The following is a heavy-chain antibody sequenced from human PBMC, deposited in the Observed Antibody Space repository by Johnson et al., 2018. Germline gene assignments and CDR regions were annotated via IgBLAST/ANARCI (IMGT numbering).Heavy chain of an antibody. J-gene: IGHJ4*02. CDR2: ISGSGSTT. CDR3: AKDRQWLVELDY. CDR1: GFTFSSYA. Sequence: EVQLVESGGGLAQPGGSLRLSCAASGFTFSSYAMTWVRQAPGKGLEWVTAISGSGSTTYYADSVKGRFTISRDNSKNMLYLQMNNLRAEDTAVYYCAKDRQWLVELDYWGQGTLVIVSS. D-gene: IGHD6-19*01. V-gene: IGHV3-23*04.